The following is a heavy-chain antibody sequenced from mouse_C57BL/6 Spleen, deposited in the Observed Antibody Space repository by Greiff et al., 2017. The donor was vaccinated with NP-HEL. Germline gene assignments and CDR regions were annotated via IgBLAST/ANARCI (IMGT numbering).Heavy chain of an antibody. Sequence: VQLQQSGAELVRPGSSVKLSCKASGYTFTSYWMHWVKQRPIQGLEWIGNIDPSDSETHYNQKFKDKATLTVEKSSSTAYMQLSSLTSEDSAVYYCARQLRLRKDFDYWGQGTTLTVSS. CDR1: GYTFTSYW. D-gene: IGHD3-2*02. V-gene: IGHV1-52*01. CDR2: IDPSDSET. J-gene: IGHJ2*01. CDR3: ARQLRLRKDFDY.